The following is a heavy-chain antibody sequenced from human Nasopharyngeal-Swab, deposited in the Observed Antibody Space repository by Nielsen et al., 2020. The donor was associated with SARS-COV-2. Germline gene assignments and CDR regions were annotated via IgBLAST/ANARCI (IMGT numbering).Heavy chain of an antibody. CDR2: ISVDGRST. J-gene: IGHJ3*02. CDR3: TRRDLPGSNSPSEGQWDAFDI. V-gene: IGHV3-23*01. CDR1: GFTFSSYA. D-gene: IGHD1-1*01. Sequence: GESLKISCAASGFTFSSYAMSWVRQAPGKGLEWVSHISVDGRSTYHADSVRGRFTISRDNSKNTVYLQMNSLRADDTAVYYCTRRDLPGSNSPSEGQWDAFDIWGQGTMVTVSS.